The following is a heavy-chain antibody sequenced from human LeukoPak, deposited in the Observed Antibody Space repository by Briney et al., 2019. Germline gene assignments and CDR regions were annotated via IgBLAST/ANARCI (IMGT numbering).Heavy chain of an antibody. J-gene: IGHJ4*02. Sequence: PSETLSLTCAVSGGSISSSNWWSWVRQPPGKGLEWIGKTHHSGNTNYNPSLKSRVTISVDKSKNQFSLNLSSVTAADTAVYYCARETTTLAAAGTGIDYWGQGTLVTVSS. CDR2: THHSGNT. D-gene: IGHD6-13*01. CDR3: ARETTTLAAAGTGIDY. CDR1: GGSISSSNW. V-gene: IGHV4-4*02.